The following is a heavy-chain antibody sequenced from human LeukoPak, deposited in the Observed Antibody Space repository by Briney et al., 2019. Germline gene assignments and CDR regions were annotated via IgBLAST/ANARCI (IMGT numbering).Heavy chain of an antibody. CDR3: ARRGYSGYEAYFDY. Sequence: PSGTLSLTCAVSGASISSSARWSWVRQFPGKGLEWIGEVYHGGSTNYNPSLKGRVTISLDNSNNHFSLRLSSVTAADTARYYCARRGYSGYEAYFDYWGQGTLVTVSS. J-gene: IGHJ4*02. CDR1: GASISSSAR. D-gene: IGHD5-12*01. CDR2: VYHGGST. V-gene: IGHV4-4*02.